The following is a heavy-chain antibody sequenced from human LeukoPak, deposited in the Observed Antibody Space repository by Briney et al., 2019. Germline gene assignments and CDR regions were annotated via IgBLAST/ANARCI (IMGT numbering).Heavy chain of an antibody. CDR2: ISGSGDFT. CDR3: AKGGRYQPPDY. Sequence: GGSLRLSCAVSGFTFSSYAMTWDRQAPGKGLEWVSGISGSGDFTYYADSVKGRFTISRDNSKKTLYLQMNSLRAEDTAVYYCAKGGRYQPPDYWGQGTLVSVSS. V-gene: IGHV3-23*01. J-gene: IGHJ4*02. CDR1: GFTFSSYA. D-gene: IGHD2-2*01.